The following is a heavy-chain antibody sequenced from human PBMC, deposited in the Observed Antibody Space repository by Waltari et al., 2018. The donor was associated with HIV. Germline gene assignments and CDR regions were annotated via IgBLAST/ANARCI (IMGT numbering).Heavy chain of an antibody. J-gene: IGHJ4*02. CDR3: VRDRTSVTTGDFDS. CDR2: ISRASDHL. D-gene: IGHD1-1*01. Sequence: EVRLVESGGGLVKPGGALTLSCTASGFNFILFTMTWVRLAPGKGCEWVSSISRASDHLDYSEAVKGRFAVTRDNAKNSLRLHLSTLSAEDTALYYCVRDRTSVTTGDFDSWGQGVPVIVSS. CDR1: GFNFILFT. V-gene: IGHV3-21*02.